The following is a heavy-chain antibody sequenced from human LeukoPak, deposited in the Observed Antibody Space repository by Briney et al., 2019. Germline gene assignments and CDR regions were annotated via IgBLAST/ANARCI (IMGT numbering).Heavy chain of an antibody. D-gene: IGHD6-13*01. CDR2: INPSGGGT. CDR1: GYTFTSYS. J-gene: IGHJ4*02. CDR3: ATTPSSSWSPYGY. V-gene: IGHV1-46*01. Sequence: ASVKVSCKASGYTFTSYSMHWVRQAPGQGLEWMGIINPSGGGTSYAQKFQGRVTMTRDTSTSTVYMELSSLRSEDTAVYYCATTPSSSWSPYGYWGQGTLVTVSS.